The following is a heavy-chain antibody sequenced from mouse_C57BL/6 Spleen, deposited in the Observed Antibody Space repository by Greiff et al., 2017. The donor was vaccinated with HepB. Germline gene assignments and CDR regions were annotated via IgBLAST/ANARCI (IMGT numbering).Heavy chain of an antibody. CDR3: ARSDLPSSMDY. D-gene: IGHD5-1*01. Sequence: QVQLQQPGAELVMPGASVKLSCKASGYNFTSYWMHWVKQRPGQGLEWIGEIDPSDSYTNYNQKFKGKSTLTVDKSSSTAYMQLSSLTSEDSAVYYCARSDLPSSMDYWGQGTSVSVSS. CDR1: GYNFTSYW. CDR2: IDPSDSYT. V-gene: IGHV1-69*01. J-gene: IGHJ4*01.